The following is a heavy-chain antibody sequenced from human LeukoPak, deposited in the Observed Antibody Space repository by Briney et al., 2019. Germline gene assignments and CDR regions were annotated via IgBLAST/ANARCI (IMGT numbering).Heavy chain of an antibody. CDR2: TSFDGSYK. CDR1: GFTFNSYG. Sequence: PGRSLGLSCAASGFTFNSYGMHWVRQAPGKGLEWVAVTSFDGSYKYYADSVKGRFTISRDNSKNTLYLQMNSLRTEDTAVYYCAKEWASGYNYGYNDYWGQGALVTVSS. J-gene: IGHJ4*02. CDR3: AKEWASGYNYGYNDY. V-gene: IGHV3-30*18. D-gene: IGHD5-18*01.